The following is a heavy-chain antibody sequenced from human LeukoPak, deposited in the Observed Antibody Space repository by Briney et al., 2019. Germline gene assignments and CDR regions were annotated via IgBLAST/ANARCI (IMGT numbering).Heavy chain of an antibody. J-gene: IGHJ4*02. D-gene: IGHD1-26*01. V-gene: IGHV3-20*01. CDR1: GFTFDDYG. Sequence: GGSLRLSCAASGFTFDDYGMSWVRQAPGKGLEWVSGINWNGGSTGYADSVKGRFTISRDNAKNSLYLQMNSLRAEDTALYHCARVIVLSGSYEGFFDYWGQGTLVTVSS. CDR3: ARVIVLSGSYEGFFDY. CDR2: INWNGGST.